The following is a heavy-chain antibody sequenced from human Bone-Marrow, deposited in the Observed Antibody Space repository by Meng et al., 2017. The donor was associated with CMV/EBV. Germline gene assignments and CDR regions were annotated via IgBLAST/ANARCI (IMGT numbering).Heavy chain of an antibody. CDR2: ISAYNGNT. CDR3: ARVPVRGNYYYYYYGMDV. D-gene: IGHD3-10*01. J-gene: IGHJ6*02. V-gene: IGHV1-18*01. Sequence: ASVKVSCKASGYTFTSYGISWVRQAPGQGLEWMGWISAYNGNTNYAQKLQGRVTMTTDTSTSTAYMELRSLRAEDTAVYYCARVPVRGNYYYYYYGMDVWGQGTTVTGSS. CDR1: GYTFTSYG.